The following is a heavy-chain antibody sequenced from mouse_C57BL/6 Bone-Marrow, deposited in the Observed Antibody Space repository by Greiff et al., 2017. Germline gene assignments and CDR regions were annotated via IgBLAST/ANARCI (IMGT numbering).Heavy chain of an antibody. CDR2: IYPRSGST. J-gene: IGHJ1*03. Sequence: QVQLQQPGPELVKPGASVKLSCKASGYTFTSYDINWVKQRPGQGLEWIGRIYPRSGSTKYNEKFKGKATLTVDNSSSTAYMELPRLTSEDAAVYFCAGDYGSSYWYFDVWGTGTMVTVSA. V-gene: IGHV1-85*01. CDR1: GYTFTSYD. D-gene: IGHD1-1*01. CDR3: AGDYGSSYWYFDV.